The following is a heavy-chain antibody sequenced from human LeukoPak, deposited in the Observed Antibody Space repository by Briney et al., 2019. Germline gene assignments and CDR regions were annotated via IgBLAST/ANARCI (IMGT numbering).Heavy chain of an antibody. V-gene: IGHV3-21*01. CDR2: ISSSGNYI. D-gene: IGHD3-22*01. J-gene: IGHJ4*02. CDR1: GLTFSRYR. CDR3: ARDPTAYYDSSGYYLNTIDY. Sequence: GRSLRLSSAASGLTFSRYRMNWVRQAPGKGLEWVSSISSSGNYIYYAGSVKGRFTISRDNAKNPLYLQMNSLRAEDTAVYYCARDPTAYYDSSGYYLNTIDYWGQGTLVTVSS.